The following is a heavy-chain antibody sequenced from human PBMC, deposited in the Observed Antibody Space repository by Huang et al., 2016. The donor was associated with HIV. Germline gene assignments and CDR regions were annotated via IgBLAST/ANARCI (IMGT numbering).Heavy chain of an antibody. CDR1: GLSISNSRYY. D-gene: IGHD2-21*02. Sequence: QLQLQESGPGLVKPSETLSLTCTVSGLSISNSRYYWGWIRQPPGKGLEYIGSIYYSGSTYYTPSLKSRIAAVYYCSRQDEKGYCAGDCSNHYYFGLDVWGHETTVTVS. V-gene: IGHV4-39*01. J-gene: IGHJ6*02. CDR3: V. CDR2: IYYSGST.